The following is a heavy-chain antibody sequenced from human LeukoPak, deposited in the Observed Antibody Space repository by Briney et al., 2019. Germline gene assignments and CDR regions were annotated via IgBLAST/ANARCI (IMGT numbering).Heavy chain of an antibody. CDR3: ASGYSGYDWPRPFDY. V-gene: IGHV4-4*07. CDR2: IYTSGST. J-gene: IGHJ4*02. Sequence: PAETLSLTCTVSGGSISIYYGSWPRQPAGEGREWIGRIYTSGSTNYNHSLKSRVTISVDTSKNQFSLKLSSVTAADTAVYYCASGYSGYDWPRPFDYWGQGTLVTVSS. CDR1: GGSISIYY. D-gene: IGHD5-12*01.